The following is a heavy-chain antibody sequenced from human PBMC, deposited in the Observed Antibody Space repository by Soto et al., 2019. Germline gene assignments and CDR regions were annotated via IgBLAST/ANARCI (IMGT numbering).Heavy chain of an antibody. CDR1: GGTFSSYA. CDR3: AREVYCYDSSGSYFDC. J-gene: IGHJ4*02. D-gene: IGHD3-22*01. CDR2: IIPIFGTA. Sequence: ASVKVSCKASGGTFSSYAISWVRQAPGQGLEWMGGIIPIFGTANYAQKFQGRVTITADKSTSTAYMELSSLRSEDTAVYYCAREVYCYDSSGSYFDCWGQGTLVTVSS. V-gene: IGHV1-69*06.